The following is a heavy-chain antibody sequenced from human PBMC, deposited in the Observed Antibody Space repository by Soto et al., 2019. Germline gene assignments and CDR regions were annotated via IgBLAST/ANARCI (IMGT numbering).Heavy chain of an antibody. D-gene: IGHD5-18*01. CDR1: GGTFSSYA. CDR2: IIPIFGTA. J-gene: IGHJ4*02. V-gene: IGHV1-69*13. Sequence: SVKVSCKASGGTFSSYAISWVRQAPGQGLEWMGGIIPIFGTANYAQKFQGRVTITADESTSTAYMELSSLRSEDTAVYYCTADPFGEYSYGHDYWGQGTLVTVSS. CDR3: TADPFGEYSYGHDY.